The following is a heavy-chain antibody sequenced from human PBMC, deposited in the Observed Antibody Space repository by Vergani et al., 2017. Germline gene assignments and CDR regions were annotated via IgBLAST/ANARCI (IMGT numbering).Heavy chain of an antibody. Sequence: QVQLQESGPGLVKPSETLSLTCTVSGGSLINYYWSWVRQPPGKGLEWIGYIYSSGSTTYSPSLKSRLTMSVDPSKNQFSLKLRSVTLADTAVYYCARTIGHCSNFNCYNLAYWGQGTLVTVSS. V-gene: IGHV4-59*01. J-gene: IGHJ4*02. CDR3: ARTIGHCSNFNCYNLAY. CDR2: IYSSGST. D-gene: IGHD2-2*02. CDR1: GGSLINYY.